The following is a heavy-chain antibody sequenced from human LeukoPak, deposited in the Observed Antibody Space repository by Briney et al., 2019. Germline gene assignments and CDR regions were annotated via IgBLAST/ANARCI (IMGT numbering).Heavy chain of an antibody. J-gene: IGHJ6*03. Sequence: SETLSLTCAVYGGSFSDYYWSWIRQPPGKGLEWIGEINHSRNTNYNPSLKSRVTLTVNTSKNQFLLRLSSVTAADTAVYYCARVGDFIAGEDYFYMDVWGKGTTVTVSS. CDR2: INHSRNT. CDR1: GGSFSDYY. CDR3: ARVGDFIAGEDYFYMDV. V-gene: IGHV4-34*01. D-gene: IGHD3-10*01.